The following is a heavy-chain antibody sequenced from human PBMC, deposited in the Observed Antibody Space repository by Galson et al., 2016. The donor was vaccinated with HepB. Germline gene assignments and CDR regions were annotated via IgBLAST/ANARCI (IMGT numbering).Heavy chain of an antibody. D-gene: IGHD2-2*01. V-gene: IGHV4-59*08. CDR1: GGSVTNSNY. Sequence: ETLSLTCTVSGGSVTNSNYWNWIRQTPGKGLEWIGYIFYTGSTSLNPSLKSRVTIPIDTSKNQFSLKLTSVTAADTAIYYCARQDIVVVPPAGGSSYYYGLDVWGQGTTVTVSS. J-gene: IGHJ6*02. CDR2: IFYTGST. CDR3: ARQDIVVVPPAGGSSYYYGLDV.